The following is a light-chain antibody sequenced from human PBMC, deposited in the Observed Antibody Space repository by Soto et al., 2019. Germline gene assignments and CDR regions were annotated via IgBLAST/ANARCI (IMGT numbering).Light chain of an antibody. CDR2: GAS. J-gene: IGKJ1*01. Sequence: EIVMTQSPATLSVSPGERATLSCRASQSVSSNLAWYQQKPGQAPRRLIYGASTRATGIPARFSGSGSGTEFTLTISSLPSEDFAVYYCQQYNNWPPWTVGQGTKVEIK. CDR3: QQYNNWPPWT. CDR1: QSVSSN. V-gene: IGKV3-15*01.